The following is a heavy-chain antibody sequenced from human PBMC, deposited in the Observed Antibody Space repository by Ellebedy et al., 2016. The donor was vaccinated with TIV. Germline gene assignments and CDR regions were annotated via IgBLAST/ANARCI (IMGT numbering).Heavy chain of an antibody. J-gene: IGHJ5*02. Sequence: GESLKISXAASGLTFSLYWMSWVRQAPGKGLEWVANIKQDGGEKYYVDSVKGRFTISRDNAKNSLYLQMNSLRAEDTAVYYCARGDGGAWGQGTLVTVSS. CDR1: GLTFSLYW. CDR3: ARGDGGA. D-gene: IGHD4-23*01. CDR2: IKQDGGEK. V-gene: IGHV3-7*01.